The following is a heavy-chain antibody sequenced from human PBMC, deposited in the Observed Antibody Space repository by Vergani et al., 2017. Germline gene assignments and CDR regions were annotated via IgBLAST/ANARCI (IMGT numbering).Heavy chain of an antibody. J-gene: IGHJ6*02. CDR3: ASGGCSSTSCYALRAKSYYGMDV. Sequence: QVQLVQSGSELKKPGASVKVSCKASGGTFSSYAISWVRQAPGQGLEWMGRIIPIFGTANYAQKFQGRVTITADESTSTAYMELSSLRSEDTAVYYCASGGCSSTSCYALRAKSYYGMDVWGQGTTVTVSS. CDR2: IIPIFGTA. D-gene: IGHD2-2*01. V-gene: IGHV1-69*18. CDR1: GGTFSSYA.